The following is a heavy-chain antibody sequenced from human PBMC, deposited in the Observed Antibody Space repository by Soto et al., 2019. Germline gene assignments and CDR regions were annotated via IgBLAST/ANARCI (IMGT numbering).Heavy chain of an antibody. CDR1: GGSISSGGYY. CDR3: ARDYYGSGSYYNGYDY. D-gene: IGHD3-10*01. Sequence: QVQLQESGPGLVKPSQTLSLTCTVSGGSISSGGYYWSWIRQHPGKGLEWIGYIYYSGSTYYNPSLTSRVTISVDTSKNQFSLKLSSVTAADTAVYYCARDYYGSGSYYNGYDYWGQGTLVTVSS. CDR2: IYYSGST. V-gene: IGHV4-31*03. J-gene: IGHJ4*02.